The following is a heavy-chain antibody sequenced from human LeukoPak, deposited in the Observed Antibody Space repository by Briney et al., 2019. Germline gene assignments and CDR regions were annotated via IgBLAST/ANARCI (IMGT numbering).Heavy chain of an antibody. D-gene: IGHD6-19*01. V-gene: IGHV1-46*01. CDR1: GYTFTSYY. Sequence: GASVKVSCKASGYTFTSYYMHWVRQAPGQGLEWMGIINPSGGSTSYAQKFQGRVTMTRDTSTSTAYMELSSLRSEDTAAYYCARDRMVIRQWLVYNWFDPWGQGTLVTVSS. CDR2: INPSGGST. CDR3: ARDRMVIRQWLVYNWFDP. J-gene: IGHJ5*02.